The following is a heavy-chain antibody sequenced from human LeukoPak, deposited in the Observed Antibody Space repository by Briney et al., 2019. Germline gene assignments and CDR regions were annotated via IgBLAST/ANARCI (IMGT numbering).Heavy chain of an antibody. CDR2: IYYSGSA. Sequence: SEILSLTCTVSGGSISSYYWSWIRQPPGKGLEWIGYIYYSGSANYNPSLKSRVTISVDTSKNQFSLKLSSVTAADTAVYYCARIPYNWNDGYYFDYWGQGTLVTVSS. CDR3: ARIPYNWNDGYYFDY. V-gene: IGHV4-59*01. J-gene: IGHJ4*02. D-gene: IGHD1-1*01. CDR1: GGSISSYY.